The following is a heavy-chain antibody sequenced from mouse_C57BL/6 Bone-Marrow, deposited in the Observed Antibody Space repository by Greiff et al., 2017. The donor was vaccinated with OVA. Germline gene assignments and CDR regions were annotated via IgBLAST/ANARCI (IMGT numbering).Heavy chain of an antibody. CDR2: IYPRSGNT. D-gene: IGHD2-5*01. Sequence: QVQLKESGAELARPGASVKLSCKASGYTFTSYGISWVKQRTGQGLEWIGEIYPRSGNTYYNEKFKGKATLTADKSSSTAYMELRSLTSEDSAVYFCAREAYYSNYVRYYAMDYWGQGTSATVSS. V-gene: IGHV1-81*01. J-gene: IGHJ4*01. CDR3: AREAYYSNYVRYYAMDY. CDR1: GYTFTSYG.